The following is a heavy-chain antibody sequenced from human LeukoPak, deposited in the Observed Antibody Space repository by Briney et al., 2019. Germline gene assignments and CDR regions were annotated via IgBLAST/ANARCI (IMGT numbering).Heavy chain of an antibody. V-gene: IGHV3-15*01. CDR3: TTATTYDFWSGYHQYFQH. CDR2: IKSKTDGGTT. Sequence: GGSLRLSCAASGFTFSNAWMSWVRQAPGKGLEWVGRIKSKTDGGTTDYAAPVKGRFTISREDSKNTLYLQMNSLKTEDTAVYYCTTATTYDFWSGYHQYFQHWGQGTLVTVSS. J-gene: IGHJ1*01. CDR1: GFTFSNAW. D-gene: IGHD3-3*01.